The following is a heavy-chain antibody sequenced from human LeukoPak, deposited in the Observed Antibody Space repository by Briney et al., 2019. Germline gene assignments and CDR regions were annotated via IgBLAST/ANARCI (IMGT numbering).Heavy chain of an antibody. J-gene: IGHJ6*03. Sequence: QPGGSLGLSCAASGFTFSSYEMNWVRQAPGKGLEWVSYISSSGSTIYHADSVKGRFTISRDNAKNSLYLQMNSLRAEDTAVYYCAREGCSSTSCYANYYYMDVWGKGTTVTVSS. V-gene: IGHV3-48*03. CDR1: GFTFSSYE. D-gene: IGHD2-2*01. CDR3: AREGCSSTSCYANYYYMDV. CDR2: ISSSGSTI.